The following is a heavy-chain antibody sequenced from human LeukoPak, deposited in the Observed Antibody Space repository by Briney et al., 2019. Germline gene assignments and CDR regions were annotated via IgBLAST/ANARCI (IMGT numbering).Heavy chain of an antibody. CDR2: ISSNGGST. Sequence: PGGSLRLSCAASGFTFSSYAMHWVRQAPGKGLEYVSAISSNGGSTYYANSVKGRFTISRDNSKNTLYLQMGSLRAEDMAVYYCARGYLRSIAVAGTRTYYFDYWGQGTLVTDSS. D-gene: IGHD6-19*01. CDR1: GFTFSSYA. V-gene: IGHV3-64*01. CDR3: ARGYLRSIAVAGTRTYYFDY. J-gene: IGHJ4*02.